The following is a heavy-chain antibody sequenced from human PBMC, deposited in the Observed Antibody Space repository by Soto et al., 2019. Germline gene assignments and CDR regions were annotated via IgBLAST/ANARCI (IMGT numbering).Heavy chain of an antibody. V-gene: IGHV3-23*01. CDR3: TKGDASSRGYYDY. J-gene: IGHJ4*02. CDR1: GFTFRSSA. D-gene: IGHD3-22*01. Sequence: EVQLLESGGGLVQPGGSLRLSCAASGFTFRSSAMGWVRQAPGKGLDWVSAIDGSGGITYYADSVKGRFTISRDNSKNTLYLQMNSLRVEDTAVYYCTKGDASSRGYYDYWGQGTLATVSS. CDR2: IDGSGGIT.